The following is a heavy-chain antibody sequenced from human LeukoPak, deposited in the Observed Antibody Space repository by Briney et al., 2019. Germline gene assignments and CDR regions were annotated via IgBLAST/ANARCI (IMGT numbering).Heavy chain of an antibody. J-gene: IGHJ4*02. D-gene: IGHD6-19*01. CDR3: ARDRIAVAGMDY. V-gene: IGHV3-21*01. CDR2: ISSSSSYI. CDR1: GFTFSSYS. Sequence: GGSLRLSCAASGFTFSSYSMNWVRQAPGKGLEWVSSISSSSSYIYYADSVKGRFTISRDNAKNSLYLQMNSLRAEDTAVYYCARDRIAVAGMDYWGQGTLLTVSS.